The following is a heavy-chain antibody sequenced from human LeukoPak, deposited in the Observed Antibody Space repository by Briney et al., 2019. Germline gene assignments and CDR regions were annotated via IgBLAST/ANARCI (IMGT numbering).Heavy chain of an antibody. CDR2: ISGSGGST. CDR1: GFTFSSYA. CDR3: AKDVLGSYGSDDAFDN. D-gene: IGHD5-18*01. Sequence: GGSLRLSCAASGFTFSSYAMSWVRQAPGKGLEWVSAISGSGGSTYYADSVKGRFTISRDNSKNTLYLQMNSLRAEDTAVYYCAKDVLGSYGSDDAFDNWGQGTMVTVSS. V-gene: IGHV3-23*01. J-gene: IGHJ3*02.